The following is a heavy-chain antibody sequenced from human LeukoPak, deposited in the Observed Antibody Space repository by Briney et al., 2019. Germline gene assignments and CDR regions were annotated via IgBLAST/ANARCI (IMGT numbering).Heavy chain of an antibody. V-gene: IGHV3-74*01. D-gene: IGHD2-15*01. Sequence: GGSLRLSCAASGFTFSTYWMHWVRQDPGKGLVWVSRISSDASITSYADPVKGRFTISRDNAKNTLYLQMNSLRAEDTALYYCATSARTYIGSSLDYRGQGTLVTVSS. J-gene: IGHJ4*02. CDR2: ISSDASIT. CDR3: ATSARTYIGSSLDY. CDR1: GFTFSTYW.